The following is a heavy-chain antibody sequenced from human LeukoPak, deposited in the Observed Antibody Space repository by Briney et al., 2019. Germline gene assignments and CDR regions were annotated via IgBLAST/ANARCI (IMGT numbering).Heavy chain of an antibody. V-gene: IGHV3-53*01. CDR2: IYSNGNT. CDR1: GFTIKTSY. J-gene: IGHJ4*02. D-gene: IGHD2-2*01. CDR3: VRTSPIDY. Sequence: PGGSLRLSCAASGFTIKTSYMTWVRQAPGKGLEWVSVIYSNGNTYYADSVKGRFTISRDNSKNTLYLQISSLRVEDTAMYYCVRTSPIDYWGQGTLVSASS.